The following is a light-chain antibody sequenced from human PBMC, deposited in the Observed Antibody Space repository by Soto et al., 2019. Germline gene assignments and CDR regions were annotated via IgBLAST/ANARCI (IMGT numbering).Light chain of an antibody. J-gene: IGKJ1*01. Sequence: DIQMTQSPSTVSASVGDRITITCRASQSINTWLAWYRQRPGEAPQLLIYDGSTLAMGVPSRFSGSGSGTDFPPSISRQQLNDFATFYGQKNQTYPRSFGQGTRVE. CDR1: QSINTW. V-gene: IGKV1-5*01. CDR3: QKNQTYPRS. CDR2: DGS.